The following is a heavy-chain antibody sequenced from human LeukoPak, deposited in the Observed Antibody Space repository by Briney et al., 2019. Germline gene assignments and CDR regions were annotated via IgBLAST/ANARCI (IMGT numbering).Heavy chain of an antibody. CDR2: IRYDGSNK. D-gene: IGHD2-15*01. V-gene: IGHV3-30*02. CDR3: AKEHPRHYCSAGSCNSRNWFDP. J-gene: IGHJ5*02. CDR1: GFTFSSYG. Sequence: GGSLRLSCAASGFTFSSYGMHWVRQAPGKGLEWVAFIRYDGSNKYYADSVKGRFTISRDNSKNTLYLQMNSLRAEDTAVYYCAKEHPRHYCSAGSCNSRNWFDPWGQGTLVTVSS.